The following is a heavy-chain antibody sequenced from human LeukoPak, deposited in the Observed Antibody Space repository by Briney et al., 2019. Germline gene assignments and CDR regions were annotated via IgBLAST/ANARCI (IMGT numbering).Heavy chain of an antibody. D-gene: IGHD2-2*01. V-gene: IGHV4-4*07. CDR3: ARVKAGSTSWTFDQ. J-gene: IGHJ4*02. CDR1: GGSTNSYY. Sequence: PSETLSLTCSVSGGSTNSYYWGWIRQSGGKGLEWIGRIYSSGSTVYNPSLNSRLTMSIDTSKNQFSLTLKSVTATDTAVYYCARVKAGSTSWTFDQWGQGALVTVSS. CDR2: IYSSGST.